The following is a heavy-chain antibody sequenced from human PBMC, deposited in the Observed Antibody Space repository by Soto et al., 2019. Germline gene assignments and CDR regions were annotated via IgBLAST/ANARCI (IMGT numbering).Heavy chain of an antibody. CDR1: GITLSRTG. Sequence: PGGSLRLSCALSGITLSRTGMHWVRQAPGKGLEWVSAISGNGGSTYYADSVKGRFTISRDNSKNSLYLQMNSLRTEDTALYYCAKESQWLVTYFDYWGQGTLVTVSS. V-gene: IGHV3-43*02. J-gene: IGHJ4*02. CDR2: ISGNGGST. D-gene: IGHD6-19*01. CDR3: AKESQWLVTYFDY.